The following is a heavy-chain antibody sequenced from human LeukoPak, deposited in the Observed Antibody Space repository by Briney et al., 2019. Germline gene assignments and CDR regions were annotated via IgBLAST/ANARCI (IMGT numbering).Heavy chain of an antibody. CDR1: GFTFSSYA. D-gene: IGHD3-3*01. CDR2: ISNTGSNT. CDR3: AARRGYYHYMDV. J-gene: IGHJ6*03. Sequence: PGGSLRLSCATSGFTFSSYAVPWVRQAPGKGLEWVSSISNTGSNTYYADSVKGRFTISRDNSKNTLSLQMNSLTAEDTAVYYCAARRGYYHYMDVWGKGTTVTVSS. V-gene: IGHV3-23*01.